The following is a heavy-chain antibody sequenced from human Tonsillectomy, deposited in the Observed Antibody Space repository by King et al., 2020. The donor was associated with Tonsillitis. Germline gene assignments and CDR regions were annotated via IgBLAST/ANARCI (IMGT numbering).Heavy chain of an antibody. CDR3: ATHAHPRSSSSDDF. V-gene: IGHV4-61*03. J-gene: IGHJ4*02. CDR2: IYYYGTT. Sequence: VQLQESGPGLVKPSETLSLTCTVSGGSVSSGSYYWSWIRQPPGKGLEWIGHIYYYGTTNYNPSLKSRVTISIDMSKNHFSLKLTSVTAADTAVYYCATHAHPRSSSSDDFWGQGTLVTVSS. D-gene: IGHD6-6*01. CDR1: GGSVSSGSYY.